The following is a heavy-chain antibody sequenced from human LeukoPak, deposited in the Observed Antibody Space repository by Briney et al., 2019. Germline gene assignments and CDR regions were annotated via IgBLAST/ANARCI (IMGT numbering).Heavy chain of an antibody. CDR2: ISSSASSI. J-gene: IGHJ4*02. CDR1: GFTDSSNY. CDR3: ARTLAASDTALLDY. Sequence: GGSLRLSCAASGFTDSSNYMNWVRQAPAKGLEWLSYISSSASSIYYADSVKGRFTISRDNAKNSLYLQMNSLRAEDTAVYYCARTLAASDTALLDYWGQGTLVTVSS. D-gene: IGHD6-13*01. V-gene: IGHV3-48*03.